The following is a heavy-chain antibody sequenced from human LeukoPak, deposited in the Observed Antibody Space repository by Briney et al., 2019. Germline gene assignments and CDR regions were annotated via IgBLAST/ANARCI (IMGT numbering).Heavy chain of an antibody. CDR3: VGIFWSSSFSRED. CDR1: GFTFSSYA. J-gene: IGHJ4*02. Sequence: PGGSLRLSCAASGFTFSSYAVHWVRQAPGKGLEWVAVISYDGSNKYYADSVKGRFTISRDNSKNTLYLQMNSLRAEDTAVYYCVGIFWSSSFSREDWGQGTLVTVSS. CDR2: ISYDGSNK. V-gene: IGHV3-30*04. D-gene: IGHD6-6*01.